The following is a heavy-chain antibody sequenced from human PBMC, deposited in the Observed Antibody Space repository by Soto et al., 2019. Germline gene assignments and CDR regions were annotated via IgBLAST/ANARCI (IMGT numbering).Heavy chain of an antibody. D-gene: IGHD2-2*01. CDR1: GGSISSSSYY. CDR3: ATRPPQIVVTLLPFPS. V-gene: IGHV4-39*07. CDR2: IFYSGST. Sequence: SETLSLTCTVSGGSISSSSYYWGWIRQPPGKGLEWIGSIFYSGSTYYNPSLKSRVTISVDKPNNQFSLKLTSMTGADTAVYYCATRPPQIVVTLLPFPSWGQGTPVTVSS. J-gene: IGHJ5*02.